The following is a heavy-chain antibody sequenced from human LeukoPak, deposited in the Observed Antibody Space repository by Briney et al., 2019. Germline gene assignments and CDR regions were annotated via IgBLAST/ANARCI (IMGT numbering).Heavy chain of an antibody. CDR3: ASWAGTATGFSGPFDY. Sequence: GGSLRLSCAASGFTFGNYGMSWVRQAPGKGLEWVSGINWNGGSTGYADSVEGRFTISRDNAKNSQYLQMNSLRAEDTAVYYCASWAGTATGFSGPFDYWGQGTLVTVSS. CDR1: GFTFGNYG. J-gene: IGHJ4*02. D-gene: IGHD6-13*01. CDR2: INWNGGST. V-gene: IGHV3-20*04.